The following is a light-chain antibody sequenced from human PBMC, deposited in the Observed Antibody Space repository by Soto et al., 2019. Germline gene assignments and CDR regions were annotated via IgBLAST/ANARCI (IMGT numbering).Light chain of an antibody. Sequence: DIQMTQSPSSLSTSVGDRFSIAFRASQRINIYLNWYRQKPGKAPELLIHSASNLQSGVPSRFSGSGSGTDFTLTISSLQPEDFATYYCQQSNSTPTFGQGTRLEIK. CDR1: QRINIY. CDR2: SAS. J-gene: IGKJ5*01. CDR3: QQSNSTPT. V-gene: IGKV1-39*01.